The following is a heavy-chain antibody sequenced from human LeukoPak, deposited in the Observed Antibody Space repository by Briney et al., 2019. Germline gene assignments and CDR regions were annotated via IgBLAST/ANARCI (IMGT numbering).Heavy chain of an antibody. CDR3: AREGVAAHDAFDI. V-gene: IGHV4-34*01. Sequence: PSETLSLTCAVYGGSFSGYYWSWIRQPPGKGLEWIGEINHSGSTNYNPSLKSRVTISVDTSKNQFSLKLSSVTAADTAVYYSAREGVAAHDAFDIWGQGTMVTVSS. J-gene: IGHJ3*02. D-gene: IGHD2-15*01. CDR1: GGSFSGYY. CDR2: INHSGST.